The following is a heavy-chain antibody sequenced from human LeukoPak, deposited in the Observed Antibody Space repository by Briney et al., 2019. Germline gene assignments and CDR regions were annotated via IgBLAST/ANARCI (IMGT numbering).Heavy chain of an antibody. D-gene: IGHD3-3*01. Sequence: GGSLRLSCAASGFTFSSCSMNWVRQAPGKGLEWVSYISSSATSIYYADSVRGRFTISRDNARNSLYLQMNSLRADDTAVYYCARDSPYYDFWSGYSRPLDYWGQGTLVTVSS. CDR2: ISSSATSI. J-gene: IGHJ4*02. CDR3: ARDSPYYDFWSGYSRPLDY. CDR1: GFTFSSCS. V-gene: IGHV3-48*01.